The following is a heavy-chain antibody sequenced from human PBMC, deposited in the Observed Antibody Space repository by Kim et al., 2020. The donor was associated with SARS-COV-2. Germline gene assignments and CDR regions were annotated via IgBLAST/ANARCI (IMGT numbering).Heavy chain of an antibody. CDR2: IYYSGTT. J-gene: IGHJ5*02. V-gene: IGHV4-39*01. D-gene: IGHD6-13*01. CDR3: ARSEAGMAKPFDP. Sequence: SETLSLTCTVSGGSISRSNCYWGWIRQPPGKGLEWIAYIYYSGTTYYNPSLKSRVTISVDTSKNQFSLKLTSVTAADTAVYYCARSEAGMAKPFDPWGQGTLVTVSS. CDR1: GGSISRSNCY.